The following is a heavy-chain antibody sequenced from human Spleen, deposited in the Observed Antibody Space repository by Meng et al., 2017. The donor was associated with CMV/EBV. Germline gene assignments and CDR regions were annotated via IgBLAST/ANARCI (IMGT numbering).Heavy chain of an antibody. D-gene: IGHD6-19*01. Sequence: EVQLLASXXXXVXXGGSLRPGCAVSGFTFSSYDMSGVRQAPGRELEWVSTICGSGDYIYYADSVKGRFTISRDNSKDTLYLQMNSLRAEDTAVYYCAKCPGSGWSNWFDPWGQGTLVTVSS. CDR2: ICGSGDYI. V-gene: IGHV3-23*01. CDR1: GFTFSSYD. CDR3: AKCPGSGWSNWFDP. J-gene: IGHJ5*02.